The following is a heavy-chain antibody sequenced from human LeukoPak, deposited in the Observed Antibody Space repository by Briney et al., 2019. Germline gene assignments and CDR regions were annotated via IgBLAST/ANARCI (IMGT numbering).Heavy chain of an antibody. CDR2: IYSGGTT. J-gene: IGHJ4*02. D-gene: IGHD5-24*01. Sequence: PGGSLRLSCAASGFTVSSNYMSCVRQAPGKGLEWVSVIYSGGTTYYADSVKGRFTISSNNSKNTLYLQMNSLRAEDTAVYYCATSSRDGYTKEGYWGQGTLVTVSS. V-gene: IGHV3-53*04. CDR3: ATSSRDGYTKEGY. CDR1: GFTVSSNY.